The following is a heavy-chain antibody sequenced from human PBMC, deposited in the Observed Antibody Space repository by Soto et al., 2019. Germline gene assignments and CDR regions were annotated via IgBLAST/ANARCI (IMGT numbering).Heavy chain of an antibody. CDR2: IYYSGNT. Sequence: PSETLSLTCTVSGDSISSGDYYWSWIRQPPGKGLEWIGCIYYSGNTYYNPSLKRRFSISVDTSKNQFSLQLSSVTVADTAVYFCAREFRRYGSPPGPLEYWGLGPLVTVSS. J-gene: IGHJ4*02. CDR3: AREFRRYGSPPGPLEY. CDR1: GDSISSGDYY. V-gene: IGHV4-30-4*01. D-gene: IGHD5-18*01.